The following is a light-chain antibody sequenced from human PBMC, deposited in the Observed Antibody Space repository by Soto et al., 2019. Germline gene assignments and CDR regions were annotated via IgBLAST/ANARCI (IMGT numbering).Light chain of an antibody. CDR3: AAWDDSLSVNWV. CDR1: SSNIGSHY. J-gene: IGLJ3*02. CDR2: RNN. Sequence: QSVLTQPPSASGTPGQRVTISCSGSSSNIGSHYVYWYQQLPGTAPKLLIYRNNQRPSGVPDRISGSKSGTSASLAISGLRSEDEADYYCAAWDDSLSVNWVFGGGTKLTVL. V-gene: IGLV1-47*01.